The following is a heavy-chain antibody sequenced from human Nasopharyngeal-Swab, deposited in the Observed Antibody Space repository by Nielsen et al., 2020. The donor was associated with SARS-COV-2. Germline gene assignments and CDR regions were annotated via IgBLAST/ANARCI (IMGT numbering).Heavy chain of an antibody. J-gene: IGHJ4*02. CDR3: ARATPTYSGGDFDY. CDR2: IYSGGST. D-gene: IGHD2-15*01. Sequence: GESLEISCAASGFTVSSNYMSWVRQAPGKGLEWVSVIYSGGSTYYADSVKGRFTISRDNSKNTLYLQMNSLRAEDTAVYYCARATPTYSGGDFDYWGQGTLVTVSS. CDR1: GFTVSSNY. V-gene: IGHV3-53*01.